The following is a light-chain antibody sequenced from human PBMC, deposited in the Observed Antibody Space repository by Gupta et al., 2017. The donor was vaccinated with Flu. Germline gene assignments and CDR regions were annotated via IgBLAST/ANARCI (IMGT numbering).Light chain of an antibody. CDR1: QVISSR. J-gene: IGKJ4*01. CDR2: AAS. CDR3: LQTNNLART. Sequence: DIQMPQPPSSLSASVGDRVTTTCRAYQVISSRLAWYQQKPGKAPDLLIYAASSLQSGVPQRFSGSGSGTEFTLTISSLQPEDFATYYCLQTNNLARTFGGGTKVEI. V-gene: IGKV1-12*01.